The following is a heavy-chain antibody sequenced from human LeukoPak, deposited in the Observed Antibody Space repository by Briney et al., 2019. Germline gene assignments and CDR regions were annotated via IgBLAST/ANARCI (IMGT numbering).Heavy chain of an antibody. CDR1: GFTFSFYG. V-gene: IGHV3-33*08. CDR2: IWPNGSNK. CDR3: VGELLTAAGTIGAFDI. Sequence: GRSLRLSCAASGFTFSFYGMHWVRQAPGKGLEWVAVIWPNGSNKYHADSVKGRFTISRDNSKSTLFLQMSSLAAEDTAVYYCVGELLTAAGTIGAFDIWGRGTMVTVSS. D-gene: IGHD6-13*01. J-gene: IGHJ3*02.